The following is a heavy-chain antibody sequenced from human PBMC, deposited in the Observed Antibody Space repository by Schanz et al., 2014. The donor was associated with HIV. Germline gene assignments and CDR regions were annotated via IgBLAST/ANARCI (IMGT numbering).Heavy chain of an antibody. CDR2: INPNSGCT. Sequence: QVRLVQSGAEVKRPGASVKVSCKASGYTFTAYYIHWVRQAPGQGLEWLGWINPNSGCTNFGQKFQGRVTMTRDTSISTAYMDLSRLRSDDTALYFCARGRYSKSGYSSDWDYNYYGLDVWGQGTTVTVSS. CDR3: ARGRYSKSGYSSDWDYNYYGLDV. CDR1: GYTFTAYY. D-gene: IGHD2-15*01. V-gene: IGHV1-2*02. J-gene: IGHJ6*02.